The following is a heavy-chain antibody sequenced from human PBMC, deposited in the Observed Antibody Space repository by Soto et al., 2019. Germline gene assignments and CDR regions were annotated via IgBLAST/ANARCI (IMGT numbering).Heavy chain of an antibody. V-gene: IGHV3-33*01. J-gene: IGHJ4*02. Sequence: GGSLRLSCAASGFTFSSYGMHWVRQAPGKGLEWVAVIWYDGSNKYYADSVKGRFTISRDNSKNTLYLQMNSLRAEDTAVYYCARGYCSGGSCYYFDYWGQGTLVTVSS. D-gene: IGHD2-15*01. CDR1: GFTFSSYG. CDR3: ARGYCSGGSCYYFDY. CDR2: IWYDGSNK.